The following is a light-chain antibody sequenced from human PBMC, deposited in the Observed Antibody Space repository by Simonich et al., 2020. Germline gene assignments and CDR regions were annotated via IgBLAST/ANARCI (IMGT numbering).Light chain of an antibody. CDR2: EDN. CDR3: QSYDSSSWV. V-gene: IGLV6-57*03. Sequence: NFMLTQPHSVSESPGKTVTLSCTRSRGSIASHYVQWSQQSPGSAPTTVFYEDNQSPPGVPDRFSGSIDSSSNSAALTISGLKTEDEADYYCQSYDSSSWVFGGGSKLTVL. CDR1: RGSIASHY. J-gene: IGLJ3*02.